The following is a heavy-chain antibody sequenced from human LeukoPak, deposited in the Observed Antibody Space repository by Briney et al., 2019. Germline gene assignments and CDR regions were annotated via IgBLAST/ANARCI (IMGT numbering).Heavy chain of an antibody. CDR2: ISAGGGST. CDR3: AKRVPYSSSSVYFDS. Sequence: GGSLRLSCAASGFTFSSFAMNWVRQAPGKGLEWVSAISAGGGSTYHADSVKGRFTISRDNSKNTLYLQMNSLRAEDTAVYYCAKRVPYSSSSVYFDSWGQGTLVTVSS. J-gene: IGHJ4*02. CDR1: GFTFSSFA. V-gene: IGHV3-23*01. D-gene: IGHD6-6*01.